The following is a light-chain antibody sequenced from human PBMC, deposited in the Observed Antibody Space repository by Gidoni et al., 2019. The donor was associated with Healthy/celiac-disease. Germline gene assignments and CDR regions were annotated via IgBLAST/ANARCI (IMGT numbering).Light chain of an antibody. J-gene: IGKJ3*01. Sequence: EIVLTQSPATLSLSPGERATLSCRASQSVSSYLAWYQQKPGQAPRLLIYDASSGSGTDFTLTISSLEPEDFAVYYCQQRSNWPSGVTFGPGTKVEIK. V-gene: IGKV3-11*01. CDR2: DAS. CDR3: QQRSNWPSGVT. CDR1: QSVSSY.